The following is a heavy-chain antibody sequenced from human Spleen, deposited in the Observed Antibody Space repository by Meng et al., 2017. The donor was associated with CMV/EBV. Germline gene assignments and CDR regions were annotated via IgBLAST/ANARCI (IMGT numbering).Heavy chain of an antibody. Sequence: GGSLRLSCVVSGFTFRNYAMSWVRQAPGKGLEWVSGISGSNGDGSTYYADSVKGRFTSSRDNAKNSLYLQMNSLRAEDTAVYYCARDQGVSNWSIRYYYYGMDVWGQGTTVTVSS. CDR1: GFTFRNYA. J-gene: IGHJ6*02. CDR3: ARDQGVSNWSIRYYYYGMDV. V-gene: IGHV3-23*01. CDR2: ISGSNGDGST. D-gene: IGHD1-20*01.